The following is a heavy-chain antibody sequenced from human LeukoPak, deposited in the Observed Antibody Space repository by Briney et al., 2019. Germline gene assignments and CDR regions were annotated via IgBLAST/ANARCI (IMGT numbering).Heavy chain of an antibody. CDR3: ARDRYCSGGSCYRWFDP. J-gene: IGHJ5*02. CDR2: INPNSGGT. D-gene: IGHD2-15*01. V-gene: IGHV1-2*02. Sequence: ASVNVSFKSSGCTFTSYYMHWVRQAPGQGLEWMGWINPNSGGTNYAQKFQGRVTMTRDTSISTAYMELSRLTSDDTAVYYCARDRYCSGGSCYRWFDPWGQGTLVTVSS. CDR1: GCTFTSYY.